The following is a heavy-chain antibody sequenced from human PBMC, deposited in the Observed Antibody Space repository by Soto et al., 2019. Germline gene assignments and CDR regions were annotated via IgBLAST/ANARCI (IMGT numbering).Heavy chain of an antibody. CDR3: AKDRYESIAAAGVFDS. V-gene: IGHV3-23*01. CDR2: ISGSGGST. D-gene: IGHD6-13*01. CDR1: GFTFSSYA. Sequence: AGGSLRLSCAASGFTFSSYAMSWVRQAPGKGLEWVSAISGSGGSTYYADSVKGRFTISRDNSKNTLYLQMNSLRAEDTAVYYCAKDRYESIAAAGVFDSWGQGTLVTVSS. J-gene: IGHJ4*02.